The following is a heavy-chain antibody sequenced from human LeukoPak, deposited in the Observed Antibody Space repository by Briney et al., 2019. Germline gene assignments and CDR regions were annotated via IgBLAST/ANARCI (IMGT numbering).Heavy chain of an antibody. CDR2: TYYRSKWYN. CDR1: GDSVSSNSAA. D-gene: IGHD3-9*01. V-gene: IGHV6-1*01. J-gene: IGHJ3*02. CDR3: ARDLLRYFDRLLSGDAFDI. Sequence: TSQTLSLTCAISGDSVSSNSAAWNWIRQSPSRGLEWLGRTYYRSKWYNDYAVSVKSRITINPDTSKNQFSLQLNSVTPEDTAVYYCARDLLRYFDRLLSGDAFDIWGQGTMVTVSS.